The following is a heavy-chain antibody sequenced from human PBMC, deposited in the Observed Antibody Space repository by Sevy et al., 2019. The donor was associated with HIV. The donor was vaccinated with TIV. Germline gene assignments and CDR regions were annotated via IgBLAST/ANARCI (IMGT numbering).Heavy chain of an antibody. D-gene: IGHD2-21*01. CDR2: IYYSGST. CDR1: GGSISSSSYY. CDR3: ARHRQPPPSDIVVVIVLGAFDI. Sequence: SETLSLTCTVSGGSISSSSYYWGWIRQPPGKALEWIGSIYYSGSTYYNPSLKSRVTISVDTSKNQFSLKLCSGTAADTAVYYCARHRQPPPSDIVVVIVLGAFDIWGQETMVTVSS. V-gene: IGHV4-39*01. J-gene: IGHJ3*02.